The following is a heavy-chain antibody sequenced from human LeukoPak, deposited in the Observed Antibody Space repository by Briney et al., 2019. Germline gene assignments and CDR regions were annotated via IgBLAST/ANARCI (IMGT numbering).Heavy chain of an antibody. CDR2: IYPGDSQT. V-gene: IGHV5-51*01. J-gene: IGHJ4*02. D-gene: IGHD2-21*02. Sequence: GESLKISCNASGYSFTSYWIAWVRQMPGKGLEWMGIIYPGDSQTRYSPSFQGQVAMSVDKSTTTAYLQWSSLKASDTAMYYCARHGGGDPYWGQGTLVTVSS. CDR3: ARHGGGDPY. CDR1: GYSFTSYW.